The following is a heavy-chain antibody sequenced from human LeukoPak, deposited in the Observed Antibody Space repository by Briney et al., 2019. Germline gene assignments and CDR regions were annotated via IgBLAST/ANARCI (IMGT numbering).Heavy chain of an antibody. D-gene: IGHD2-2*01. CDR3: ARAAYGKNWFDP. Sequence: ASVKVSCKASGYTFTSYDINWVRQATGQGLEWMGWMNHNSGNTGYAQKFQGRVTMTRNTSISTAYMELSSLRSEDTAVYYCARAAYGKNWFDPWGQGTLVTVSS. J-gene: IGHJ5*02. CDR1: GYTFTSYD. CDR2: MNHNSGNT. V-gene: IGHV1-8*01.